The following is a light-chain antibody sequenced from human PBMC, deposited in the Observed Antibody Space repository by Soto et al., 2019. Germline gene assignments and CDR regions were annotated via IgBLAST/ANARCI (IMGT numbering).Light chain of an antibody. CDR3: SSYTCSSTLV. V-gene: IGLV2-14*01. CDR2: EVS. CDR1: SSDVGGYNY. J-gene: IGLJ1*01. Sequence: QSVLTQPASVSGSPGQSITISCTGTSSDVGGYNYVSWYQQYPGRAPKFIIYEVSHRPSGVSNRFSASKSGNTASLTISGLQAEDEADYYCSSYTCSSTLVFGTGTKVTVL.